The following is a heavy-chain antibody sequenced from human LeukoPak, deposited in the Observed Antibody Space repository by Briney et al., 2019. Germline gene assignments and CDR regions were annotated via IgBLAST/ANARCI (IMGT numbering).Heavy chain of an antibody. J-gene: IGHJ4*02. CDR2: IRYDGSNK. CDR3: AKDQETYYYGSGSYYGAYDY. CDR1: EFTFSSYG. Sequence: GGSLRLSCAASEFTFSSYGMHWVRQAPGKGLEWVAFIRYDGSNKYYADSVKGRFTISRDNSKNTLYLQMNSLRAEDTAVYYCAKDQETYYYGSGSYYGAYDYWGQGTLVTVSS. V-gene: IGHV3-30*02. D-gene: IGHD3-10*01.